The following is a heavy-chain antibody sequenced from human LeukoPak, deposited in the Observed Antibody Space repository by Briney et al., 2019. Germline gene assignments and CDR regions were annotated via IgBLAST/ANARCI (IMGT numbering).Heavy chain of an antibody. V-gene: IGHV1-46*01. D-gene: IGHD5-24*01. CDR3: ARIRDGYNDAYDI. J-gene: IGHJ3*02. CDR2: INPTAGNT. CDR1: GYTFSNYY. Sequence: ASVKVSCKASGYTFSNYYLHWVRQAPGQGLEWMGLINPTAGNTYYAQRFQGRVTMTRNTSTSTVYMELSSLRSEDTAIYYCARIRDGYNDAYDIWGQGTMVTVPS.